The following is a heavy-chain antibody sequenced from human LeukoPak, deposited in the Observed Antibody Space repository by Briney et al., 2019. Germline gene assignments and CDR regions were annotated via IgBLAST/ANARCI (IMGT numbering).Heavy chain of an antibody. CDR1: GFTFSSYA. J-gene: IGHJ3*02. CDR3: SKEGVWDDAFDI. V-gene: IGHV3-23*01. CDR2: ISGSGGST. D-gene: IGHD1-26*01. Sequence: PGGSLRLSCAASGFTFSSYATSWVRQAPGKGLEWVSAISGSGGSTYYADSVKGRFTISIDNSKNTLYLQMNSLRADDPAVYYCSKEGVWDDAFDIWGQGTMVTVSS.